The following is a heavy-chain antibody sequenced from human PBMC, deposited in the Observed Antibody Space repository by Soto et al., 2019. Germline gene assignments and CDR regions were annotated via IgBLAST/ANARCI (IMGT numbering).Heavy chain of an antibody. V-gene: IGHV1-46*03. Sequence: ASVKVSCKASGYTFTSYYIHWVRQAPGQGLEWMGTINPSAGSTSYAQKFQGRVTMTRDTSTSTVYMELSSLRSEDTAVYYCACSDTTVAWTFDYWGQGTLVTVSS. CDR1: GYTFTSYY. D-gene: IGHD5-18*01. J-gene: IGHJ4*02. CDR3: ACSDTTVAWTFDY. CDR2: INPSAGST.